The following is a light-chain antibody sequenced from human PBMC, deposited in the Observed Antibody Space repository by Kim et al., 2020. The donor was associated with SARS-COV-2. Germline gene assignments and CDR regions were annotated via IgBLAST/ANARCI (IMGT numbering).Light chain of an antibody. V-gene: IGLV6-57*03. CDR1: SGSIASNS. Sequence: GKTVTISCTRSSGSIASNSVQWYQQRPGSAPTTVIYEDNQRPSGVPDRFSGSIDSSSNSASLTISGLKTEDEADYYCQSYDSSNVVFGGGTQLTVL. J-gene: IGLJ2*01. CDR3: QSYDSSNVV. CDR2: EDN.